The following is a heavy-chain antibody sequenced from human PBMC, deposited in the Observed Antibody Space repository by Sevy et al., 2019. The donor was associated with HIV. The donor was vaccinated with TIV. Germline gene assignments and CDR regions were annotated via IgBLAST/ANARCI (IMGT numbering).Heavy chain of an antibody. CDR1: GFTFSSYW. V-gene: IGHV3-7*01. CDR2: IKQDGSEK. CDR3: ARGPRRGYCSSTSCYTGRFYAFDI. D-gene: IGHD2-2*02. Sequence: GGSLRLSCAASGFTFSSYWMSWVRQAPGKGLEWVANIKQDGSEKYYVDTVKGRFTISRANAKNSRYLQMNSLRAEDTAVYYCARGPRRGYCSSTSCYTGRFYAFDIWGQGTMVTVSS. J-gene: IGHJ3*02.